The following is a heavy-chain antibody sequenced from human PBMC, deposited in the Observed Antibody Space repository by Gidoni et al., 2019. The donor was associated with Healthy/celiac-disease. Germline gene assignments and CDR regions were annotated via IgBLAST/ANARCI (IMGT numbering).Heavy chain of an antibody. CDR2: ISAYNGNT. J-gene: IGHJ4*02. V-gene: IGHV1-18*01. Sequence: QVQLVQTGAEVQKPGASVKVSCKASGYTFTSYGIRWVRQAPGQGLEWMGWISAYNGNTNYAQKLQGRVTMTTDTSTSTAYMELRSLRSDDTAVYYCARGGTYYYGSGSYYPPLNDYWGQGTLVTVSS. D-gene: IGHD3-10*01. CDR1: GYTFTSYG. CDR3: ARGGTYYYGSGSYYPPLNDY.